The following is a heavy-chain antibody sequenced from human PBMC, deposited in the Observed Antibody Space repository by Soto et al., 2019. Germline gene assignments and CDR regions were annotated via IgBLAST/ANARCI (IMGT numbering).Heavy chain of an antibody. Sequence: GGSLRLSCAASGFTFSSYAMHWVRQAPGKGLEGVAVISYDGSNKYYADSVKGRFTISRDNSKNTLYLQMNSLRAEDTAVYYCAKSNRGAYDTPDFWGQGTPVTVSS. CDR1: GFTFSSYA. V-gene: IGHV3-30-3*02. CDR3: AKSNRGAYDTPDF. J-gene: IGHJ4*02. D-gene: IGHD3-22*01. CDR2: ISYDGSNK.